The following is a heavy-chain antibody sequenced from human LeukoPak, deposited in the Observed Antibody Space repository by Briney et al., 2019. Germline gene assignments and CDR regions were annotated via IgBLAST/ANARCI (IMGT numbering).Heavy chain of an antibody. CDR3: TRHPSGSLRWFDP. V-gene: IGHV3-73*01. CDR2: IRSKANSYAT. J-gene: IGHJ5*02. D-gene: IGHD1-26*01. Sequence: PGGSLRLSCAASGLTFSGSAMHWFRQASGKGLEWVGRIRSKANSYATAYAASVKGRFTISRDDSKNTAYLQMNSLKTEDTAVYYCTRHPSGSLRWFDPWGQGTLVTVSS. CDR1: GLTFSGSA.